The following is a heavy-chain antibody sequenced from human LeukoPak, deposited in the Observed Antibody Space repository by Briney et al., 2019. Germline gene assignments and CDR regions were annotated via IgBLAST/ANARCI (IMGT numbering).Heavy chain of an antibody. V-gene: IGHV1-46*01. CDR2: INPSGGST. CDR1: GYTFTSYY. D-gene: IGHD3-3*01. CDR3: ARGLWERFLEWLSVQPNWFDP. J-gene: IGHJ5*02. Sequence: ASVKVSCKASGYTFTSYYMHWVRQAPGQGLEWMGIINPSGGSTSYAQKFQGRVTMTRDTSTSTVYMELSSLRSEDTAVYYCARGLWERFLEWLSVQPNWFDPWGQGTLVTVSS.